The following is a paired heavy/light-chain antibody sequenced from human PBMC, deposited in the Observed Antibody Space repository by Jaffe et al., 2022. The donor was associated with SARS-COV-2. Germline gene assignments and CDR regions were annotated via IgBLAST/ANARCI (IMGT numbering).Heavy chain of an antibody. V-gene: IGHV2-26*01. CDR3: ARLYTAMHTSKYPDY. Sequence: QVTLKESGPVLVKPTETLTLTCTVSGFSLSNTRMGVSWIRQPPGKALEWLANIFSNDEKSYSTSLKSRLTMSKDTSKSQVVLTMTNMDPVDTGTYYCARLYTAMHTSKYPDYWGQGTLVTVSS. J-gene: IGHJ4*02. CDR1: GFSLSNTRMG. CDR2: IFSNDEK. D-gene: IGHD5-18*01.
Light chain of an antibody. CDR1: NLGNKY. Sequence: SYELTQPPSVSVSPGQTASITCSGDNLGNKYACWYQQKPGQSPVLVIYQDTERPSGIPERFSGSKSGNTATLTISGTQAIDEADYYCQAWDSSTSYVFGTGTKVTVL. CDR3: QAWDSSTSYV. J-gene: IGLJ1*01. CDR2: QDT. V-gene: IGLV3-1*01.